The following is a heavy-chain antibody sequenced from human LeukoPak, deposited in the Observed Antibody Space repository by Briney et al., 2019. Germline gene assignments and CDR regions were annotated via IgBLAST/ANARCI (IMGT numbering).Heavy chain of an antibody. CDR1: GGSFSGYY. CDR2: INHSGST. CDR3: ARGSTGRISDDY. Sequence: SETLSLTCAVYGGSFSGYYWSWIRQPPGKGLEWIGEINHSGSTNYNPSLRSRVTISVDTSKNQFSLKLSSVTAADTAVYYCARGSTGRISDDYWGQGTLVTVSS. J-gene: IGHJ4*02. V-gene: IGHV4-34*01.